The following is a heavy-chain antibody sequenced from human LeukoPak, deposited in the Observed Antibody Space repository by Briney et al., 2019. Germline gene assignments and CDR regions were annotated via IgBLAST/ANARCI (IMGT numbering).Heavy chain of an antibody. Sequence: GGSLSLSCVASGFTFSSYSMNWVRQAPGKGLEWVSSIHSSSSYIYYADSVKGRFTLTRDNAKNSLYLQMNSLRAEDTAVYYCARDLSWFDPWGQGTLVTVSS. CDR1: GFTFSSYS. CDR2: IHSSSSYI. J-gene: IGHJ5*02. CDR3: ARDLSWFDP. V-gene: IGHV3-21*01.